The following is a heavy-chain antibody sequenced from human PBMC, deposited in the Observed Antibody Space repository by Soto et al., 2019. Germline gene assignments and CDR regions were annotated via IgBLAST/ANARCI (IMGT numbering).Heavy chain of an antibody. D-gene: IGHD3-22*01. CDR3: ARGRDYYDSSGYYYGPPGSFDY. CDR2: ISSSSSTI. CDR1: GFTFSSYS. Sequence: GGSLRLSCAASGFTFSSYSMNWVRQAPGKGLEWVSYISSSSSTIYYADSVKGRFTISRDNAKNSLYLQMNSLRDEDTAVYYCARGRDYYDSSGYYYGPPGSFDYWGQGTLVTVSS. V-gene: IGHV3-48*02. J-gene: IGHJ4*02.